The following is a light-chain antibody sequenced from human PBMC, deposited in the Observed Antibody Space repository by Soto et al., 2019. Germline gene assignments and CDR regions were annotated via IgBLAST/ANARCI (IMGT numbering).Light chain of an antibody. CDR3: QSYENSRTGFYV. V-gene: IGLV1-40*01. Sequence: QSVLTQPPSVSGAPGQRVTISCSGSSSDIGAGFDVHWYQHLPGTAPKLLIYGNTNRPSGVPGRFSGSMSGTSASLVISGLQAEDEADYYCQSYENSRTGFYVFGTGTKVTAL. CDR2: GNT. CDR1: SSDIGAGFD. J-gene: IGLJ1*01.